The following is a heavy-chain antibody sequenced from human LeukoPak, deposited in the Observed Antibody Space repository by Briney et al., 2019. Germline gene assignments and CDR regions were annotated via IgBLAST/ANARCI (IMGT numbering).Heavy chain of an antibody. CDR3: AKGSGQWLVRWVDY. Sequence: GGPLRLSCAASGFTFSSYAMSWVRQAPGKGLEWVSAISGSGGSTYYADSVKGRFTISRDNSKNTLYLQMNSLRAEDTAVYYCAKGSGQWLVRWVDYWGQGTLVTVSS. CDR2: ISGSGGST. V-gene: IGHV3-23*01. D-gene: IGHD6-19*01. CDR1: GFTFSSYA. J-gene: IGHJ4*02.